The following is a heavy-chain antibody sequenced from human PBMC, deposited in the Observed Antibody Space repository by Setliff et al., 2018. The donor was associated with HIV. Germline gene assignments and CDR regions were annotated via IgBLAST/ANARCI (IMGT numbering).Heavy chain of an antibody. CDR2: INAGTGNT. CDR3: AREIGDYYDSSGYYPPTDYYYGMDV. CDR1: GYTFTSYA. V-gene: IGHV1-3*01. J-gene: IGHJ6*02. Sequence: ASVKVSCKASGYTFTSYAMHWVRQAPGQRLEWMGWINAGTGNTKYSQNFQGRVTFSRDTSASTAYMELSSLRSDDTAVYYCAREIGDYYDSSGYYPPTDYYYGMDVWGQGNPGHRLL. D-gene: IGHD3-22*01.